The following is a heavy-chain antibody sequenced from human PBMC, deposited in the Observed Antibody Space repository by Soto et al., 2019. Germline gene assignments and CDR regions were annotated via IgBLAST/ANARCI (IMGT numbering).Heavy chain of an antibody. CDR2: IKQDGSEK. D-gene: IGHD3-10*01. J-gene: IGHJ4*02. CDR1: GFTFSSYW. CDR3: ARDRKRLGSCTRHY. V-gene: IGHV3-7*01. Sequence: GGSLRLSCAASGFTFSSYWMSWVRQAPGKGLEWVANIKQDGSEKYYVDSVKGRFTISRDNAKNSLYLKMNSLRAEDRAVYYCARDRKRLGSCTRHYWGQGTLVSVSS.